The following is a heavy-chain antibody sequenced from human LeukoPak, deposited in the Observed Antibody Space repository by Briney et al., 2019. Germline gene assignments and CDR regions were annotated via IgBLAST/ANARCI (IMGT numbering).Heavy chain of an antibody. V-gene: IGHV4-34*01. CDR3: ARGTNLYDILTGYSGDYYHYMDV. Sequence: SETLSLTCAVYGGSFSGYYWSWIRQPPGKGLEWIGEINHSGSTNYNPSLKRRVTISVDTSKNQFSLKLSSVTAADTAVYYCARGTNLYDILTGYSGDYYHYMDVWGKGTTVTVSS. J-gene: IGHJ6*03. CDR2: INHSGST. CDR1: GGSFSGYY. D-gene: IGHD3-9*01.